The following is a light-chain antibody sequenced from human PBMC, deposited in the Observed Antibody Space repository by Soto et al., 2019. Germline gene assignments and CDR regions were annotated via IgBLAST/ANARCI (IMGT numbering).Light chain of an antibody. Sequence: DIQMTQSPSSLSASVGDRVTIACRASQNIYTYLSWYQQKPGKPPKLLIYAVSSLQSGVPSRFSGSGSGTNFTLTISSLQPEDLATYYCQQYYDTLALSFGGGTKVDIK. CDR2: AVS. V-gene: IGKV1-39*01. CDR3: QQYYDTLALS. CDR1: QNIYTY. J-gene: IGKJ4*01.